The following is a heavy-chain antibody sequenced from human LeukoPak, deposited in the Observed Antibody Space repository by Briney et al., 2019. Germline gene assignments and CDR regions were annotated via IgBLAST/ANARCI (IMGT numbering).Heavy chain of an antibody. D-gene: IGHD3-10*02. CDR2: TYRGDAT. J-gene: IGHJ6*04. Sequence: GGSLRLSCAASGFTVSNIYISWVRQAPGQGLEWVSVTYRGDATNYAESVKGRFSISRDNAKNSLYLQMNSLRAEDTAVYYCAELGITMIGGVWGKGTTVTISS. CDR1: GFTVSNIY. CDR3: AELGITMIGGV. V-gene: IGHV3-66*01.